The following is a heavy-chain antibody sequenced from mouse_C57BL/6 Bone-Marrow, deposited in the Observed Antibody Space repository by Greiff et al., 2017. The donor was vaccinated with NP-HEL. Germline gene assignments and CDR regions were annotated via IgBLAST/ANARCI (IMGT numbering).Heavy chain of an antibody. V-gene: IGHV1-69*01. Sequence: QVQLKQPGAELVMPGASVKLSCKASGYTFTSYWMHWVKQRPGQGLEWIGEIDPSDSYTNYNQKFKGKSTLTVDKSSSTAYMQLSSLTSEDSAVYYCAMDGPHYYAMDYWGQGTSVTVSS. J-gene: IGHJ4*01. CDR3: AMDGPHYYAMDY. CDR2: IDPSDSYT. D-gene: IGHD1-1*01. CDR1: GYTFTSYW.